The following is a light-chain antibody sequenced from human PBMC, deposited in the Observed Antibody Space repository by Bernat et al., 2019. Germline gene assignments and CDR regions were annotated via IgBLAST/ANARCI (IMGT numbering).Light chain of an antibody. CDR3: QSADSSGTYV. CDR2: KDS. Sequence: SYELTQPPSVSVSPGQTARITCSGDALPKQYAYWYQQKPGQAPVLGIYKDSERPSGIPERFSGSSSGTTVTLTISGVQAEDEADYYGQSADSSGTYVFGGGTKLTVL. J-gene: IGLJ3*02. CDR1: ALPKQY. V-gene: IGLV3-25*03.